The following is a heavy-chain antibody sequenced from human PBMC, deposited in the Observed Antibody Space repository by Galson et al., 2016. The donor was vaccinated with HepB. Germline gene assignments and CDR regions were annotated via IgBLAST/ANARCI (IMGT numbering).Heavy chain of an antibody. CDR1: GYRFSGQA. D-gene: IGHD6-25*01. V-gene: IGHV3-30*04. CDR3: AREHPGIAAAILDY. Sequence: SLRLSCAASGYRFSGQAMHWVRQAPGEGLEWVAVISYDGTYQLYADSVRGRFTISRDNFNNTLYLQMNSLRTEDTAVYYCAREHPGIAAAILDYWGQGTLVTVST. CDR2: ISYDGTYQ. J-gene: IGHJ4*02.